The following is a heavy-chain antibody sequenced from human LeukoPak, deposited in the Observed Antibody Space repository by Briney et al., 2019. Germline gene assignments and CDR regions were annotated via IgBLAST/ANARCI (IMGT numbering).Heavy chain of an antibody. D-gene: IGHD4-23*01. J-gene: IGHJ3*02. Sequence: SETLSLTCTVSGGSISSYYWSWIRQPPGKGLEWIGYIYYSGSTNYNPSLKSRVTISVNTSKNQFSLKLSSVTAADTAVYYCARAHGGNKFYTDAFDIWGQGTMVTVSS. CDR1: GGSISSYY. V-gene: IGHV4-59*01. CDR3: ARAHGGNKFYTDAFDI. CDR2: IYYSGST.